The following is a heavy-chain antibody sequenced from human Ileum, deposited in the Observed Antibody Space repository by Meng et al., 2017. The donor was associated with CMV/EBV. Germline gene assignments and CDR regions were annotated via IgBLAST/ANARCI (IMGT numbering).Heavy chain of an antibody. CDR2: IYPGDSDT. J-gene: IGHJ6*02. CDR3: ARRGAYCSSTSCYTPPYYYGMDV. CDR1: GYSFTTFW. V-gene: IGHV5-51*01. Sequence: KVSCKASGYSFTTFWIGWVRQMPGKGLEWMGIIYPGDSDTRYSPSFQGQVTIPADKSMNTAYLQWSSLKASDTAMYYCARRGAYCSSTSCYTPPYYYGMDVWGQGTTVTVSS. D-gene: IGHD2-2*02.